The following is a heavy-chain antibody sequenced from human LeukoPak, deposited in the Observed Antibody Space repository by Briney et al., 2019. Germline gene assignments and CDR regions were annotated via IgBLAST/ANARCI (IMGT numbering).Heavy chain of an antibody. J-gene: IGHJ4*02. CDR1: GFTFSSYS. Sequence: SGGTLRLSCAASGFTFSSYSMNWVRQAPGKGLEWVSSISSSSSYIYYADSVKGRFTISRDNAKNSLYLQMNSLRAEDTAVYYCARVARDTAMACDYWGQGTLVTVSS. V-gene: IGHV3-21*01. CDR3: ARVARDTAMACDY. D-gene: IGHD5-18*01. CDR2: ISSSSSYI.